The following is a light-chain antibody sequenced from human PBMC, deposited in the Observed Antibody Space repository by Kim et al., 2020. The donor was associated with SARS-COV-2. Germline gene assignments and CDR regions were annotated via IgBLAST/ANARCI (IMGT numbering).Light chain of an antibody. CDR1: SGSIASTN. CDR3: QSFDSNIQV. Sequence: GKTVTISCTRSSGSIASTNVQWYQQRPGTSPTAVIFENNQRPSWVPDRFSGSIDGSSNSASLTISGLKTEDEADYYCQSFDSNIQVFGGGTKLTVL. CDR2: ENN. V-gene: IGLV6-57*01. J-gene: IGLJ3*02.